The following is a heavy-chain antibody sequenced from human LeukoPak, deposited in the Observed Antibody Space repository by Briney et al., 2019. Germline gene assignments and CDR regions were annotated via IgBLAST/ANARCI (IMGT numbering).Heavy chain of an antibody. CDR2: ISGSGGST. CDR3: AKEEGVWDYDILTGYYNTPGWVDY. D-gene: IGHD3-9*01. Sequence: GGSLRLSCVASGFTFSSYAMSWVRQAPGKGLEWVSAISGSGGSTYYADSVKGRFTISRDNSKNTLYLQMNSLRAEDTAVYYCAKEEGVWDYDILTGYYNTPGWVDYWGQGTLVTVSS. J-gene: IGHJ4*02. V-gene: IGHV3-23*01. CDR1: GFTFSSYA.